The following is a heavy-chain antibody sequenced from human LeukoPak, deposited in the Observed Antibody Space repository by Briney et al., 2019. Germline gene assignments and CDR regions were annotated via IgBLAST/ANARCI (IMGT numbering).Heavy chain of an antibody. V-gene: IGHV4-39*01. CDR3: ARSRITGTIDY. Sequence: SETLSLTCTVSGGSISSSSYYWGWIRQPPGKGLEWIGSIYYSGSTYYNPSLKSRVTISVDTSKNQFSLKLSSVTAADTAVYYCARSRITGTIDYWGQGTLVTVSP. CDR2: IYYSGST. D-gene: IGHD1-7*01. J-gene: IGHJ4*02. CDR1: GGSISSSSYY.